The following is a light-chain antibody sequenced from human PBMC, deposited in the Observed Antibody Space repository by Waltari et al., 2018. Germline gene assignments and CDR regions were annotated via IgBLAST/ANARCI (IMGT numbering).Light chain of an antibody. CDR1: QSVSSN. CDR3: QQYNNWPTAT. CDR2: ATS. V-gene: IGKV3-15*01. Sequence: EIVMTQSPATLSVSPGERATLSCRASQSVSSNLAWYQQKPGQAPRLLIYATSTRATGVPDRFSGSGSETEFTLTISSLQSEDFAVYYCQQYNNWPTATFGGGTKVEIK. J-gene: IGKJ4*01.